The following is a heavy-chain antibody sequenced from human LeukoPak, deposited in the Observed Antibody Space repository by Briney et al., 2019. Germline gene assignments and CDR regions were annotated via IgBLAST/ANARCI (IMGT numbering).Heavy chain of an antibody. CDR1: GFTFSSSA. D-gene: IGHD3-3*01. Sequence: GGSLRLSCAASGFTFSSSAMSWVRQAPGRGLEWVSSIGSSSSYIYYADSMKGRFTISRDNAKKSLYLQMNSLRAEDTAVYYCARVLAYYDFWSGYSDYWGQGTLVTVSS. CDR3: ARVLAYYDFWSGYSDY. J-gene: IGHJ4*02. V-gene: IGHV3-21*01. CDR2: IGSSSSYI.